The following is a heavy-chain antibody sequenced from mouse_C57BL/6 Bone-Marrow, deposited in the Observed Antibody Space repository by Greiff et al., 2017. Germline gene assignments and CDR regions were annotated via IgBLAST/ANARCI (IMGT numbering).Heavy chain of an antibody. D-gene: IGHD1-1*01. V-gene: IGHV5-12*01. CDR3: ARHPNYYGRAMDY. CDR2: ISNGGGST. J-gene: IGHJ4*01. Sequence: EVQGVESGGGLVQPGGSLKLSCAASGFTFSDYYMYWVRQTPEKRLEWVAYISNGGGSTYYPDTVEGRFTISRDNAKNTLYLQMSRLKSEDTAMYYCARHPNYYGRAMDYWGQGTSVTVSS. CDR1: GFTFSDYY.